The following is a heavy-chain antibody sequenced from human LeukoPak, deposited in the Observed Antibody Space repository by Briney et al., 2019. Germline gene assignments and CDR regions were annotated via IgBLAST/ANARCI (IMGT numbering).Heavy chain of an antibody. CDR2: ISSSSSSK. V-gene: IGHV3-48*01. D-gene: IGHD6-19*01. CDR3: ARDKGVAGYYFDY. J-gene: IGHJ4*02. CDR1: GFIFSSYS. Sequence: QAGGSLRLSCAASGFIFSSYSMNWVRQAPGKGLEWVSYISSSSSSKYYADSVKGRFTISRDNAKDSLYLQMDSLRAEDTAVYYCARDKGVAGYYFDYRGQEILVTVSS.